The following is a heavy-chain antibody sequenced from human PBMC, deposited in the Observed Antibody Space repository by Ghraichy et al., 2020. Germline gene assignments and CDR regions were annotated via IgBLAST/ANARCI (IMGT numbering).Heavy chain of an antibody. V-gene: IGHV3-7*01. J-gene: IGHJ3*02. CDR3: ALSPVRHDTFDM. Sequence: GGSLRLSCAASGFAFSSCWMSWVRQAPGKGLEWVANIKQDGSEEYYVDSVEGRFTISRDNSKNSLYLQMNSLRADDTAVYYCALSPVRHDTFDMWGQGTMVTVSS. D-gene: IGHD2/OR15-2a*01. CDR2: IKQDGSEE. CDR1: GFAFSSCW.